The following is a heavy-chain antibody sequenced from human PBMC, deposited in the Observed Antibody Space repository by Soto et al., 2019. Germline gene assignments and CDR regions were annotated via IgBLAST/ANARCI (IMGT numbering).Heavy chain of an antibody. CDR3: HVDYGHQFDY. J-gene: IGHJ4*02. CDR2: INQDGSEK. CDR1: GFAFSNFC. D-gene: IGHD4-17*01. Sequence: EVQLVESGGGLVQPGGSLRLSCAASGFAFSNFCMSWVRQAPGKGLQWVANINQDGSEKNYVDSVKGRVTISRDDAKNSLYLQMNNLRDEDTAVYFCHVDYGHQFDYWGQGTLVTVSS. V-gene: IGHV3-7*01.